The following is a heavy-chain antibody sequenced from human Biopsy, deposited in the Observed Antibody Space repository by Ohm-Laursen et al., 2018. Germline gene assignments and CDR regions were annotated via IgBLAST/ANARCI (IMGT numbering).Heavy chain of an antibody. J-gene: IGHJ4*02. V-gene: IGHV4-34*01. CDR3: ARGRLRAVARFDY. Sequence: SETLSLTCAVYGGSFSGYYWSWIRQPPGQGLEWIGEIKHSGSTNYNPSLKSRVTISVDTSKNQFPLKLSSVTAADTAVYYCARGRLRAVARFDYWGQGTLVTVSS. CDR1: GGSFSGYY. D-gene: IGHD6-19*01. CDR2: IKHSGST.